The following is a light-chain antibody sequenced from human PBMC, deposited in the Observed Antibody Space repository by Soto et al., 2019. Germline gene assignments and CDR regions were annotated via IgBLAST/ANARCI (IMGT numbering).Light chain of an antibody. Sequence: QSVLTQPPSASGSPGQSVTTSCTGTSSDVGGYNYVSWYQQHPGKAPKLMIYEVSKRPSGVPDRFSGSKSGNTASLTVSGLQAEDEADYYCSSYAVFGTGTKVTVL. CDR3: SSYAV. J-gene: IGLJ1*01. CDR2: EVS. CDR1: SSDVGGYNY. V-gene: IGLV2-8*01.